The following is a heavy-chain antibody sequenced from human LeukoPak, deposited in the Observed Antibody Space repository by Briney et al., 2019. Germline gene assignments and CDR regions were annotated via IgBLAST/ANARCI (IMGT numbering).Heavy chain of an antibody. J-gene: IGHJ3*02. V-gene: IGHV3-21*01. CDR1: GFTFSSFA. CDR3: ARALPSPLYSGSYADAFDI. D-gene: IGHD1-26*01. CDR2: ICGSGSYI. Sequence: PGGSLRLSCAASGFTFSSFAMNWVRQAPGKGLECVSSICGSGSYIYYADSVKGSFTISGDNAKNSLYLQMSSLRAEDTAVYYCARALPSPLYSGSYADAFDIWGQGTMVTVSS.